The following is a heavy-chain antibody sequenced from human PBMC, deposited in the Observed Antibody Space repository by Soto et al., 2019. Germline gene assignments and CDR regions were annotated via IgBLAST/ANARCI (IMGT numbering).Heavy chain of an antibody. V-gene: IGHV3-21*06. CDR3: ARGYDFWSGYYYYYYYGMDV. J-gene: IGHJ6*02. D-gene: IGHD3-3*01. CDR1: GFTFSRYD. CDR2: INGGGSYV. Sequence: SLRLSCAASGFTFSRYDMNWVRQAPGKGLEWVASINGGGSYVDYAVSLRGRLTISRDNAKNSLFLQMNNLKVEDTAVYYCARGYDFWSGYYYYYYYGMDVWGQGTTVTVSS.